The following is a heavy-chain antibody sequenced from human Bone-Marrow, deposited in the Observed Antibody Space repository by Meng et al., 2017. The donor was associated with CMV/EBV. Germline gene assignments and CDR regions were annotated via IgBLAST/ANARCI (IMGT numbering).Heavy chain of an antibody. J-gene: IGHJ5*02. CDR2: IIPIFGTA. V-gene: IGHV1-69*01. CDR1: GYTFISYY. Sequence: QVQLVQSGAEVKKPGASVKVSCKASGYTFISYYMHWVRQAPGQGLEWMGGIIPIFGTANYAQKFQGRVTITADESTSTAYMELSSLRSEDTAVYYCARGEGLLGDWFDPWGQGTLVTVSS. CDR3: ARGEGLLGDWFDP. D-gene: IGHD2-8*02.